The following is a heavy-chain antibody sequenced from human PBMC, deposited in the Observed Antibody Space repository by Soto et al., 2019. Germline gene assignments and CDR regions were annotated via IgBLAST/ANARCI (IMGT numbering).Heavy chain of an antibody. CDR2: IWYDGSNT. Sequence: PGGSLRLSCAASGFAFGGHAIHWVRQAPGKGLEWVAQIWYDGSNTYYADTVRGRFIVSRDNSKNTLYLQMNSLRAEDTAVYYCARDGQQNAPYAMDAWGQGTTVTVSS. CDR3: ARDGQQNAPYAMDA. CDR1: GFAFGGHA. J-gene: IGHJ6*02. D-gene: IGHD6-13*01. V-gene: IGHV3-33*01.